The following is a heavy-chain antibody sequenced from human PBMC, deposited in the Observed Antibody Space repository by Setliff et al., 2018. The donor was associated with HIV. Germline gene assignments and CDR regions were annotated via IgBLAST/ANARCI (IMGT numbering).Heavy chain of an antibody. J-gene: IGHJ4*02. CDR1: RGSISSGTYY. V-gene: IGHV4-39*01. Sequence: SETLSLTCTVSRGSISSGTYYWTWIRQPPGKGLEWIGSIFSDGATYYNPSLKSRVTISVDTSKNQFSLKLSSVTAADTAVYYCARHAAGPDGPFDYWGQGTLVTVSS. CDR3: ARHAAGPDGPFDY. CDR2: IFSDGAT.